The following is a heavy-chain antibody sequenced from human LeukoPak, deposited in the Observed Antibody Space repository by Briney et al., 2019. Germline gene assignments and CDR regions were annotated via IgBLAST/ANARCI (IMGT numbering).Heavy chain of an antibody. Sequence: GGSLSHSCAASGFTFSSYSMNWVRQAPGKGLEWVSYISSSSSTIYYADSVKGRFTISRDNAKNSLYLQMNSLRDEDTAVYYCARDRPNYYGSGSHWGQGTLVTVSS. J-gene: IGHJ4*02. CDR1: GFTFSSYS. CDR3: ARDRPNYYGSGSH. CDR2: ISSSSSTI. D-gene: IGHD3-10*01. V-gene: IGHV3-48*02.